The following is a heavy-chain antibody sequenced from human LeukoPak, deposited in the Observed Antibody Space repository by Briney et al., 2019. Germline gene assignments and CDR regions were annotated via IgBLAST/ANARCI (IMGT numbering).Heavy chain of an antibody. D-gene: IGHD5-12*01. CDR1: GYTFTSYA. J-gene: IGHJ6*04. V-gene: IGHV1-3*01. CDR2: INAGNGNT. CDR3: ARWLAALSGMDV. Sequence: ASVKVSCKASGYTFTSYAMHWVRQAPGQRLEWMGWINAGNGNTKYSQKFQGRVTITRDTSASTAYMELSSLRSEDTAVYYCARWLAALSGMDVWGKGTTVTVSS.